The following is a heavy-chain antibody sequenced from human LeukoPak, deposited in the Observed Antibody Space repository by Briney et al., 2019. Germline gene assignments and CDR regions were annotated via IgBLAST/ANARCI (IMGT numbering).Heavy chain of an antibody. CDR2: IEQDGSEK. CDR1: GFTFSSYW. J-gene: IGHJ5*02. V-gene: IGHV3-7*01. D-gene: IGHD2-21*02. CDR3: AKPTHIVVVTAPFDP. Sequence: GGSLRLSCAASGFTFSSYWMSWVRQAPGKGLEWVANIEQDGSEKYYVDSVKGRFTISRDNAKNTLYLQMNSLRAEDTAVYYCAKPTHIVVVTAPFDPWGQGTQVTVSS.